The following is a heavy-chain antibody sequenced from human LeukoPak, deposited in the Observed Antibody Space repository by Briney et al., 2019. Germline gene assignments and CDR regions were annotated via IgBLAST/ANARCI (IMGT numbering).Heavy chain of an antibody. V-gene: IGHV3-7*01. CDR1: GFTFPIYW. CDR2: IKQDGSEK. J-gene: IGHJ6*02. Sequence: VGSLRLSCAASGFTFPIYWMTWVRQAPGKGLEWVANIKQDGSEKYYADSVKGRFTISRDNSKNTLYLQMNSLRAEDTAVYYCAKDMALVVVTDNGMDVWGQGTTVTVSS. D-gene: IGHD2-21*02. CDR3: AKDMALVVVTDNGMDV.